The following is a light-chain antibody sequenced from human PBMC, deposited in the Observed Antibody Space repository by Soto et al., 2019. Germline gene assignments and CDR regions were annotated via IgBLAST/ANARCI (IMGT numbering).Light chain of an antibody. CDR3: QQYMSSVT. CDR2: GAS. CDR1: QSVDTTF. J-gene: IGKJ1*01. Sequence: EIVLTQSPGSLSLSPGQRATLSCRASQSVDTTFFAWYQKKPGQAPRLLIYGASKRATGIPDRFSGSGSGTDFTLIISRLEPEYFVVYYCQQYMSSVTFGQGTKVEIK. V-gene: IGKV3-20*01.